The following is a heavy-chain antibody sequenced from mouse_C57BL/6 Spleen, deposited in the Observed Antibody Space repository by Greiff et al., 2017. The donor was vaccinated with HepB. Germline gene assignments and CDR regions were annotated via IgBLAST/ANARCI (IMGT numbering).Heavy chain of an antibody. J-gene: IGHJ4*01. Sequence: EVKLMESGGGLVQPGGSMKLSCAASGFTFSDAWMDWVRQSPEKGLEWVAEIRNKANNHATYYAESVKGRFTISRDDSKSSVYLQMNSLRAEDTGIYYCTREDDYDYFYAMDYWGQGTSVTVSS. D-gene: IGHD2-4*01. CDR1: GFTFSDAW. CDR2: IRNKANNHAT. CDR3: TREDDYDYFYAMDY. V-gene: IGHV6-6*01.